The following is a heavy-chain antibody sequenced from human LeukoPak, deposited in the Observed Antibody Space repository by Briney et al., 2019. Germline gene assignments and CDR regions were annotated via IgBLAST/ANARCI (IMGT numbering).Heavy chain of an antibody. CDR3: ARVEDDILTGYYPYYYYGMDV. CDR1: GGTFSSYA. Sequence: GASVKVSCKAPGGTFSSYAISWVRQAPGQGLEWMGGIIPIFGTANYAQKFQGRVTITADESTSTAYMELSSLRSEDTAVYYCARVEDDILTGYYPYYYYGMDVWGQGTTVTVSS. V-gene: IGHV1-69*13. J-gene: IGHJ6*02. D-gene: IGHD3-9*01. CDR2: IIPIFGTA.